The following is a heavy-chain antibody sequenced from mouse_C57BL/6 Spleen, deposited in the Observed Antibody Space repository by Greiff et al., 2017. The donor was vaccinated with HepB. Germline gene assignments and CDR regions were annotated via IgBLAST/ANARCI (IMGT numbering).Heavy chain of an antibody. D-gene: IGHD1-1*01. Sequence: EVMLVESGGDLVKPGGSLKLSCAASGFTFSSYGMSWVRQTPDKRLEWVATISSGGSYTYYPDSVKGRFTISRDNAKNTLYLQMSSLKSEDTAMYYCARHYGSSYNYAMDYWGQGTSVTVSS. CDR2: ISSGGSYT. CDR3: ARHYGSSYNYAMDY. V-gene: IGHV5-6*01. CDR1: GFTFSSYG. J-gene: IGHJ4*01.